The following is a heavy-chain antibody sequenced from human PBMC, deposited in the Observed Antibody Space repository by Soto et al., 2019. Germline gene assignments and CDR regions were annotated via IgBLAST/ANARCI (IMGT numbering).Heavy chain of an antibody. CDR2: INHSGST. V-gene: IGHV4-34*01. Sequence: SETLSLTWAVYGGSFSGYYWSWIRQPPGKGLEWIGEINHSGSTNYNPSLKSRVTISVDTSKNQFSLKLSSVTAADTAVYYCARCRGDYGDDPRRLFDYWGQGTLVTVPQ. CDR3: ARCRGDYGDDPRRLFDY. CDR1: GGSFSGYY. J-gene: IGHJ4*02. D-gene: IGHD4-17*01.